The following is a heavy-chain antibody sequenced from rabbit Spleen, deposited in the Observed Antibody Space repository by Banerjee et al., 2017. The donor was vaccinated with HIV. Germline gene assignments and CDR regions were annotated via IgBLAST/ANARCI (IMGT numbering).Heavy chain of an antibody. CDR1: GFSLTNSYV. J-gene: IGHJ4*01. CDR3: ARGSAAMTMVITGYYLNL. V-gene: IGHV1S40*01. Sequence: QSLVESGGDLVKPEGSLTLTCTASGFSLTNSYVMCWVRQAPGKGLEWIACIGTTGGSIYYASWAKGRFTISKTSSTTVTLQMTSLTAADTATYFCARGSAAMTMVITGYYLNLWGPGTLVTVS. D-gene: IGHD2-1*01. CDR2: IGTTGGSI.